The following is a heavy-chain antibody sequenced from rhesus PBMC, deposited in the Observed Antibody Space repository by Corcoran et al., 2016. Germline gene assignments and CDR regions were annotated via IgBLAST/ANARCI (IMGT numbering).Heavy chain of an antibody. J-gene: IGHJ6*01. Sequence: EVQLVESGGGLAKPGGSLRLSCAASGFTFSNYWMNWVRQTPGKGLEWISAFNSGGGSTYYADSVQSRFTISRDHSKNTLSLQMNSLRSEDTAVYYCTRGGYCTGSGCYGLDSWGQGVVVTVSS. CDR1: GFTFSNYW. CDR2: FNSGGGST. V-gene: IGHV3S42*01. CDR3: TRGGYCTGSGCYGLDS. D-gene: IGHD2-21*01.